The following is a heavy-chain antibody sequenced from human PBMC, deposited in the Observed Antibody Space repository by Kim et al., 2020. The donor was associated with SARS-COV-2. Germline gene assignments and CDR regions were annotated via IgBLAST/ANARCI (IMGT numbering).Heavy chain of an antibody. V-gene: IGHV3-49*04. Sequence: GGSLRLSCTASGFIFGDYAMSWVRQAPGKGLEWVGFIRSKAYGGTTEYAASVKGRFTISRDDSKTIAYLQMNSLKTEDTAVYYCTREKYSSGEYYYYYYMDVWGKGTTVTVSS. J-gene: IGHJ6*03. D-gene: IGHD6-25*01. CDR1: GFIFGDYA. CDR2: IRSKAYGGTT. CDR3: TREKYSSGEYYYYYYMDV.